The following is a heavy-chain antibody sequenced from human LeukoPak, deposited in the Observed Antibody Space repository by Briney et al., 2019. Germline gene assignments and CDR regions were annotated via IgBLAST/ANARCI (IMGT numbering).Heavy chain of an antibody. V-gene: IGHV3-30*18. D-gene: IGHD4-23*01. J-gene: IGHJ3*02. Sequence: GGALRLSCAASGFTFRTYGMHWVRQAPGKGLEWVAVISFDGTNKYYADSLKGRFTISRDNSKNTLYLQMNSLRAEDTAVYYCAKDWVTPSAFDIWGQGQWSPSPQ. CDR3: AKDWVTPSAFDI. CDR1: GFTFRTYG. CDR2: ISFDGTNK.